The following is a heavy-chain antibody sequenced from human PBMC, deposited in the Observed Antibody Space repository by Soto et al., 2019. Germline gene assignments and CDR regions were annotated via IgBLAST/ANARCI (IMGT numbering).Heavy chain of an antibody. Sequence: SEALSLTCTVSGGSISSYYWSWIRQPAGKGLEWIGRIYTSGSTNYNPSLKSRVTMSVDTSKNQFSLKLSSVTAADTAVYYCARERRYSGSYRYYFDYWGQGTLVTVSS. D-gene: IGHD1-26*01. CDR1: GGSISSYY. CDR2: IYTSGST. CDR3: ARERRYSGSYRYYFDY. J-gene: IGHJ4*02. V-gene: IGHV4-4*07.